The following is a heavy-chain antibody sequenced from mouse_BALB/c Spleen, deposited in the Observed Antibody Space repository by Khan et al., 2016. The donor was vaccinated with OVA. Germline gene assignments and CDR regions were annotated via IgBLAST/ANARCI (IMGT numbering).Heavy chain of an antibody. CDR1: GFTFSSFG. CDR2: ISSGSSTI. J-gene: IGHJ1*01. CDR3: ARSGGNFHWYFDV. V-gene: IGHV5-17*02. Sequence: EVELVESGGGLVQPGGSRKLSCAASGFTFSSFGIHWVRQAPKKGLEWVAYISSGSSTIYYVDTVKGRFTISRDIPKNTLFLQMTSLRSEDTVMYYGARSGGNFHWYFDVWGAGTSVTVSS. D-gene: IGHD2-1*01.